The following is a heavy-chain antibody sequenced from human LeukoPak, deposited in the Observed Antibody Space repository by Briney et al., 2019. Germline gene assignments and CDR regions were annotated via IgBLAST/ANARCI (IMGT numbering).Heavy chain of an antibody. Sequence: SETLSLTCTVSGGSISSSSYYWGWIRQPPGTGLEWIGSIYYSGSTYYNPSLKSRVTISVDTSKNQFSLKLSSVTAADTAVYYCAVNYYDSSGPFDYWGQGPLVTVSS. CDR2: IYYSGST. CDR3: AVNYYDSSGPFDY. V-gene: IGHV4-39*07. CDR1: GGSISSSSYY. J-gene: IGHJ4*02. D-gene: IGHD3-22*01.